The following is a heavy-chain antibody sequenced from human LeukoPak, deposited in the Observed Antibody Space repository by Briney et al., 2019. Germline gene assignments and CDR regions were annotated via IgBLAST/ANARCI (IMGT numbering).Heavy chain of an antibody. CDR1: GYTFTNFG. CDR3: ASYYYDSSGYYYYFDY. Sequence: ASVKVSCKASGYTFTNFGTNWVRQAPGQGLEWMGWISAYNGNTNYAQRLQGRVTMTTDTSTSTAYMELRSLRSDDTAVYYCASYYYDSSGYYYYFDYWGQGTLVTVSS. J-gene: IGHJ4*02. CDR2: ISAYNGNT. V-gene: IGHV1-18*01. D-gene: IGHD3-22*01.